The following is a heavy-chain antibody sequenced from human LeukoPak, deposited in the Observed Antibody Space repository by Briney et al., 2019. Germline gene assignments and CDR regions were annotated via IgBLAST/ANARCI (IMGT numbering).Heavy chain of an antibody. D-gene: IGHD3-9*01. J-gene: IGHJ4*02. V-gene: IGHV1-69*05. Sequence: ASVKVSCKASGGTFSSYAISWVRQAPGQGLEWMGGIIPIFDTANYAQKFQGRVTITTDESTSTAYMELSSLRSEDTAVYYCASIEYYDILTGYYLPFDYWGQGTLVTVSS. CDR1: GGTFSSYA. CDR3: ASIEYYDILTGYYLPFDY. CDR2: IIPIFDTA.